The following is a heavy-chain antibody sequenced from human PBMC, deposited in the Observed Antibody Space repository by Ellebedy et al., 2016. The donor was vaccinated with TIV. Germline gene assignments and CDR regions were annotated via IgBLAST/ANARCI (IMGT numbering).Heavy chain of an antibody. J-gene: IGHJ4*02. V-gene: IGHV1-8*01. CDR2: MNHHSGSA. CDR3: ARGYY. Sequence: AASVKVSCKASGYTFTSYDIIWVRQATGQGLEWMGWMNHHSGSADYAQKFQGRLTMTRDTSKSTAYMELSSLSSEDTAVYYCARGYYWGQGTRVAV. CDR1: GYTFTSYD.